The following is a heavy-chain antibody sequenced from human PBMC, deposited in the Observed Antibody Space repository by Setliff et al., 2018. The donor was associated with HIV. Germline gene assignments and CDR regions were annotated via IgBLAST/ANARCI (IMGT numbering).Heavy chain of an antibody. CDR2: INYSGET. J-gene: IGHJ3*01. CDR3: ARHAAATISSVWYANAAFDV. D-gene: IGHD3-22*01. V-gene: IGHV4-59*08. Sequence: PSETLSLTCTVSGASISGYFWTWMRQVPGKGLEWLGYINYSGETNYNPSLRRRVTISIETSTNQFSLKIDSMTASDTAIYYCARHAAATISSVWYANAAFDVWGQGTGVTVSS. CDR1: GASISGYF.